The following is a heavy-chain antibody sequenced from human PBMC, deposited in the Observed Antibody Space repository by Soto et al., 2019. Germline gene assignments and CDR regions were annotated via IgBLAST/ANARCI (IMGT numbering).Heavy chain of an antibody. J-gene: IGHJ3*02. CDR3: ARGYYDILTGYYIGAFDI. Sequence: QVQLQQWGAGLLKPSETLSLTCAVYGGSFSGYYWSWIRQPPGKGLEWIGEINHSGSTNYNPSLKSRVTISVDTSKNQFSLKLSSVTAAYTAVYYCARGYYDILTGYYIGAFDIWGQGTMVTVSS. CDR2: INHSGST. V-gene: IGHV4-34*01. D-gene: IGHD3-9*01. CDR1: GGSFSGYY.